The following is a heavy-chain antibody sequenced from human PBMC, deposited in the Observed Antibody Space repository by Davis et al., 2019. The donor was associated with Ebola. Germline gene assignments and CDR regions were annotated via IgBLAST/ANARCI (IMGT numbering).Heavy chain of an antibody. J-gene: IGHJ1*01. CDR2: ISWNSGSI. CDR3: AKDRALTAEYFQH. Sequence: SLKISCAASGFTFDGYAMHWVRQAPGKGLEWVSGISWNSGSIGYADSVKGRFTISRDNAKNSLYLQMNSLRAEDTALYYCAKDRALTAEYFQHWGQGTLVTVSS. CDR1: GFTFDGYA. V-gene: IGHV3-9*01.